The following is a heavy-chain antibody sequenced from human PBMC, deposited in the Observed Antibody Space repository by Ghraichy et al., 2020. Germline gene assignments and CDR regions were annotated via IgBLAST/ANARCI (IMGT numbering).Heavy chain of an antibody. Sequence: GGSLRLSCAASGFTFSSYAMHWVRQAPGKGLEWVAVISYDGSNKYYADSVKGRFTISRDNSKNTLYLQMNSLRAEDTAVYYCARGVRYSTGKGVFDYWGQGTLVTVSS. CDR1: GFTFSSYA. CDR3: ARGVRYSTGKGVFDY. J-gene: IGHJ4*02. V-gene: IGHV3-30-3*01. CDR2: ISYDGSNK. D-gene: IGHD6-25*01.